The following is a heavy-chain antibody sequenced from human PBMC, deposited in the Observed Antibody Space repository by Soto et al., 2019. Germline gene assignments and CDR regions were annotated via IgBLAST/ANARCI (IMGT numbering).Heavy chain of an antibody. V-gene: IGHV5-51*01. CDR1: GYSFTSYW. CDR3: ARSSDWSGNLIFLFDY. J-gene: IGHJ4*02. CDR2: IYPGDSDT. D-gene: IGHD6-19*01. Sequence: GESLKISCKASGYSFTSYWIAWVRQMPGKGLEWMGIIYPGDSDTRYSPSFQGQVTISADKSIDTAYLQWSSLKASDTAMYYCARSSDWSGNLIFLFDYWGQGTLVTVSA.